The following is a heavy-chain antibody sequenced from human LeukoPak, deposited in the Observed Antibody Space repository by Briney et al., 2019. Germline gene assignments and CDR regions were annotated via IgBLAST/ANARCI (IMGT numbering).Heavy chain of an antibody. D-gene: IGHD1-26*01. CDR1: GFTFSTYW. J-gene: IGHJ6*02. V-gene: IGHV3-74*01. CDR2: ISSDGGGA. Sequence: GGSLRLSCAASGFTFSTYWMHWVRHAPGKGLVWVSRISSDGGGANYADSVIGRFTISRDNAKNTLYLQMNSLRAEDTAVYYRATDFKRVVGTTGYALDVWGQGTTVTVS. CDR3: ATDFKRVVGTTGYALDV.